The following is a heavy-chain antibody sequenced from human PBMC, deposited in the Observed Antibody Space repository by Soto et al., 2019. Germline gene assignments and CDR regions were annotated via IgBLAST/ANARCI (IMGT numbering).Heavy chain of an antibody. J-gene: IGHJ4*01. V-gene: IGHV1-18*01. CDR3: ARWNPRIVGATDFDY. CDR2: ISAYNGNT. CDR1: GYTFTRYG. D-gene: IGHD1-26*01. Sequence: ASVKVSCKASGYTFTRYGISWVRQAPGQGLEWMGWISAYNGNTNYAQKLQGRVTMTTDTSTSTAYMELRSLRSDDTAVYYCARWNPRIVGATDFDYWGHGTLVTVSS.